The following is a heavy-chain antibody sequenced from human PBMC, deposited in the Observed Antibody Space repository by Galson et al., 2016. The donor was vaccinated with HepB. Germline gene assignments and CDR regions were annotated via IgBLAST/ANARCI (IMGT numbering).Heavy chain of an antibody. D-gene: IGHD1-20*01. CDR3: ARVRITEKVVVPTGYNALDI. CDR2: VSHNGYT. J-gene: IGHJ3*02. V-gene: IGHV4-34*01. Sequence: ETLSLTCAVYGGSFTAHYWSWIRQPPGKGLEWIGEVSHNGYTNYNPSLKSRVTMSADTSKNQLSLNLTSVTATDTAVYYCARVRITEKVVVPTGYNALDIWGQGTMVTVSS. CDR1: GGSFTAHY.